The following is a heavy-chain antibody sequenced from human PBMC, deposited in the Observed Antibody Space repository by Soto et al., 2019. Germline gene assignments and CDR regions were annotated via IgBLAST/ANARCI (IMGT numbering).Heavy chain of an antibody. D-gene: IGHD5-18*01. CDR1: GFTFSSYW. CDR2: LKSDGSGT. V-gene: IGHV3-74*01. J-gene: IGHJ4*02. CDR3: VRGDGDYSDGNGYLGRH. Sequence: EVQLVESGGGLVQPGGSLRLSCAASGFTFSSYWMHWVRQAPGKGLVWVSRLKSDGSGTTYAGSVKGRLTISRDNAKNTLCLQMNSLGAEDTAVYYCVRGDGDYSDGNGYLGRHWGQGTLVTVSS.